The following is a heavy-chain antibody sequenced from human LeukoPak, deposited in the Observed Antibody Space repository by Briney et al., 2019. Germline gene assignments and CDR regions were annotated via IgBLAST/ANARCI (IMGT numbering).Heavy chain of an antibody. CDR3: ARDVRGDGVDY. V-gene: IGHV1-69*13. Sequence: GASVKVSCKASGGTFSSYAISWVRQASGQGLEWMGGIIPIFGTANYAQKFQGRVTITADESTSTAYMELSSLRSEDTAVYYCARDVRGDGVDYWGQGTLVTVSS. CDR2: IIPIFGTA. J-gene: IGHJ4*02. CDR1: GGTFSSYA. D-gene: IGHD3-10*02.